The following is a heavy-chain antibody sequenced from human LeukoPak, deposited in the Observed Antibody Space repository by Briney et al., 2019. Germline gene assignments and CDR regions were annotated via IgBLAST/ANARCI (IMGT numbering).Heavy chain of an antibody. CDR2: IIPIFGTA. Sequence: ASVKVSCKASGGTFSSYAIGWVRQAPGQGLEWMGGIIPIFGTANYAQKFQGRVTITADKSTSTAYMELSSLRSEDTAVYYCAVVPAAIGPNYGDYEDYWGQGTLVTVSS. J-gene: IGHJ4*02. D-gene: IGHD2-2*01. CDR1: GGTFSSYA. CDR3: AVVPAAIGPNYGDYEDY. V-gene: IGHV1-69*06.